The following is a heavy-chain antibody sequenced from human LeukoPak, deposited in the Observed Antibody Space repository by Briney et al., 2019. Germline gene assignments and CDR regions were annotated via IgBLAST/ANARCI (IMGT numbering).Heavy chain of an antibody. CDR3: AREDYYDFWSGYYTYSYFDY. D-gene: IGHD3-3*01. CDR1: GYTFTGYY. J-gene: IGHJ4*02. V-gene: IGHV1-2*02. Sequence: ASVKVSCKASGYTFTGYYMHWVRQAPGQGLEWMGWINPNSGGTNYAQKFQGRVTMTRDTSISTAYMELSRLRSDDTAVYYCAREDYYDFWSGYYTYSYFDYWGQGTLVTVSS. CDR2: INPNSGGT.